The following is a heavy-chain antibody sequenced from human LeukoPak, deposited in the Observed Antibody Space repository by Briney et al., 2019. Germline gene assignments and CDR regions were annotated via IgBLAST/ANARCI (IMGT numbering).Heavy chain of an antibody. CDR2: ISSSSSYI. J-gene: IGHJ4*02. Sequence: AGSLRLSCAASGFTFSSYSMNWVRQAPGKGLEWVSSISSSSSYIYYADSVKGRFTISRDNAKNSLYLQMNSLRAEDTAVYYCARDQGVTASNFDYWGQGTLVTVSS. CDR1: GFTFSSYS. V-gene: IGHV3-21*01. CDR3: ARDQGVTASNFDY. D-gene: IGHD2-21*02.